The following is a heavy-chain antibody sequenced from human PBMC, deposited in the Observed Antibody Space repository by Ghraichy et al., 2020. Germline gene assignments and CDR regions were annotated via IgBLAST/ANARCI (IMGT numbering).Heavy chain of an antibody. D-gene: IGHD3-10*01. CDR1: GGSISSYY. Sequence: SETLSLTCTVSGGSISSYYWSWIRQPAGKGLEWIGRIYTSGSTNYNPSLKSRVTMSVDTSKNQFSLKLSSVTAADTAVYYCARDVPFGDQPTKDAFDIWGQGTMVTVSS. CDR2: IYTSGST. CDR3: ARDVPFGDQPTKDAFDI. J-gene: IGHJ3*02. V-gene: IGHV4-4*07.